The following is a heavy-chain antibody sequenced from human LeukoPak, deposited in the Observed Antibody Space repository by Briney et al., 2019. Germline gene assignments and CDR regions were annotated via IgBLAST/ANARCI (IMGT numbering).Heavy chain of an antibody. CDR2: ISSSGSTI. D-gene: IGHD4-17*01. CDR1: GFTFSSYE. Sequence: GGSLRLSCAASGFTFSSYEMNWVRQAPGKGLEWVSYISSSGSTIYCADSVKGRFTISRDNAKNSLYLQMNSLRAEDTAVYYCARGATVTTYYYYMDVWGKGTTVTVSS. CDR3: ARGATVTTYYYYMDV. J-gene: IGHJ6*03. V-gene: IGHV3-48*03.